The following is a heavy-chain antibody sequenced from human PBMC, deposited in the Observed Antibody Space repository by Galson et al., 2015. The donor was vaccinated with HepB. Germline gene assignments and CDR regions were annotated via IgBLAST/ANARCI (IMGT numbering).Heavy chain of an antibody. Sequence: SVKVSCKASGFTFTSSAMQWVRQARGQRLEWIGWIVVGSGNTNYAQKFQERVTITRDMSTSTAYMELSSLRSEDTAVYYCAAALSYYDPFDIWGQGTMVTVSS. CDR2: IVVGSGNT. J-gene: IGHJ3*02. CDR1: GFTFTSSA. V-gene: IGHV1-58*02. D-gene: IGHD3-22*01. CDR3: AAALSYYDPFDI.